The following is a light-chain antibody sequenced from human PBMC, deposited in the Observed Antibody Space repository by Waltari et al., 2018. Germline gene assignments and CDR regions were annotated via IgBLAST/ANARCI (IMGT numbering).Light chain of an antibody. Sequence: EIVLTQSPATLSLSPGERATLSCRASQSVRNYLAWYQQKPGQSPRLLIYDASNRATGIPARFSGSGSGTDFTLTISSLEPEDFAVYYCNQRTDWPPSLTFGGGTKVEIK. V-gene: IGKV3-11*01. J-gene: IGKJ4*01. CDR2: DAS. CDR1: QSVRNY. CDR3: NQRTDWPPSLT.